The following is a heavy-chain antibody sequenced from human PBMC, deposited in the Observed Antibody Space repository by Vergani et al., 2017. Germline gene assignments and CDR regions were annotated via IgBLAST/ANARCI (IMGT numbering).Heavy chain of an antibody. CDR1: GGSFTSYH. D-gene: IGHD4-11*01. Sequence: QVQLQQWGGGLLKPSETLSLTCVVNGGSFTSYHWTWIRQSPGEGLEWVGDIDHTGRPDYNPSLKSRLTMSVDKSRNQFSLTLNSVTATDTAIYFCARVNTETNGHLYYYYCMYVGGQGTAVTVS. V-gene: IGHV4-34*01. CDR3: ARVNTETNGHLYYYYCMYV. J-gene: IGHJ6*02. CDR2: IDHTGRP.